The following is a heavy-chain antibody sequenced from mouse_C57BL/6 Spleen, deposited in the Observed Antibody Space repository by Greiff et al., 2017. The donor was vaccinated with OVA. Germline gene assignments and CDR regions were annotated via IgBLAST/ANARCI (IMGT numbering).Heavy chain of an antibody. J-gene: IGHJ2*01. CDR2: INPSTGGT. CDR1: GYSFTGYY. CDR3: ARMGIDDYDRVDY. Sequence: EVQVVESGPELVKPGASVKISCKASGYSFTGYYMHWVKQSSEKSLEWIGEINPSTGGTSYNQKFKGKATLTVDKSSSTAYMQLKSLTSEDSAVYYCARMGIDDYDRVDYWGQGTTLTVSS. V-gene: IGHV1-43*01. D-gene: IGHD2-4*01.